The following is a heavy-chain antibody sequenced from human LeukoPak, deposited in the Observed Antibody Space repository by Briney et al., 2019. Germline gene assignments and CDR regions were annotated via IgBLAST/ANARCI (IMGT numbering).Heavy chain of an antibody. J-gene: IGHJ3*02. CDR2: ISGSGGNT. D-gene: IGHD2-21*02. V-gene: IGHV3-23*01. Sequence: GGSLRLSYAASGFTFISYAMSWVRQAPGKGLEWVSAISGSGGNTYYADSVKGRFTISRDNSKNTLYLQMNSLRVEDTAVYYCVRGDWYDAFDIWGQGTMVTVSS. CDR1: GFTFISYA. CDR3: VRGDWYDAFDI.